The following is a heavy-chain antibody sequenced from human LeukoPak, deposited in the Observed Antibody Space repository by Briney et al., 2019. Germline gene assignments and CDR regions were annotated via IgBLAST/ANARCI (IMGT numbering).Heavy chain of an antibody. CDR2: ISSSGSTI. V-gene: IGHV3-48*03. D-gene: IGHD2-21*02. CDR1: GFTFSSYE. J-gene: IGHJ3*02. Sequence: GGSLRLSCAASGFTFSSYEMNWVRQAPGKGLEWVSYISSSGSTIYYADSVKGRFTISRDNAKNSLYLQMNSLRAEDTAVYYCARDVTLDAFDIWGQGTMVTVSS. CDR3: ARDVTLDAFDI.